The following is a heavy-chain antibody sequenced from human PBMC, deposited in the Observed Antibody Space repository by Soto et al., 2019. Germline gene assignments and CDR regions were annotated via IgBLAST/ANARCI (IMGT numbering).Heavy chain of an antibody. CDR2: ISSTTNYI. Sequence: WGSLRLSCAASGFTFTRYSMNWVRQAPGKGLEWVSSISSTTNYIYYGDSMKGRFTISRDNAKNSLYLEMNSLRAEDTVVYYCGRKPEHLPSNFDSWGKGPLLTLS. V-gene: IGHV3-21*06. CDR1: GFTFTRYS. CDR3: GRKPEHLPSNFDS. J-gene: IGHJ4*02.